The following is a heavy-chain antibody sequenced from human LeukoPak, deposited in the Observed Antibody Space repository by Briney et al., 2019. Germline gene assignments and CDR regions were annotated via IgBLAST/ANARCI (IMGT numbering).Heavy chain of an antibody. V-gene: IGHV3-7*01. CDR1: GFTFSSYS. CDR2: IKQDGSEK. CDR3: ARGRRESLWLDSGIFDY. D-gene: IGHD3-10*01. J-gene: IGHJ4*02. Sequence: GGSLRLSCAASGFTFSSYSMSWVRQAPGKGLEWVANIKQDGSEKYYVDSVKGRFTISRDNAKNSLYLQMNSLRAEDTAVYYCARGRRESLWLDSGIFDYWGQGTLVTVSS.